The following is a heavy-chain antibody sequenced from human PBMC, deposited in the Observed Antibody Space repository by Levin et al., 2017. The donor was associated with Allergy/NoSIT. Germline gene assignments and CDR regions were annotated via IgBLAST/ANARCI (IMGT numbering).Heavy chain of an antibody. V-gene: IGHV1-18*01. CDR2: ISTYNGKT. CDR3: ARDTGRTVTTGGRIDF. J-gene: IGHJ4*02. CDR1: GYTFFSYG. Sequence: GESLKISCKASGYTFFSYGISWVRQAPGQGLEWMGWISTYNGKTNYAQKLQGRVTMTTDTSTSTAYMELRSLRSDDTAVYYCARDTGRTVTTGGRIDFWGQGTLVTVSS. D-gene: IGHD4-17*01.